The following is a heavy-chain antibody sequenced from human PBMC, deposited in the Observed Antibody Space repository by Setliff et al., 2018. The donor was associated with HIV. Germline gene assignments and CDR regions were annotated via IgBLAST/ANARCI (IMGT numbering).Heavy chain of an antibody. CDR2: IYQTGTT. CDR3: ARGSGRFCSGGRCSAFDY. Sequence: LSLTRAVSGFSINSGYYWGWIRQPPGKGLEWIGSIYQTGTTYYNPSLKSRVTISVDTSQNQFSLRLSSVTAADTAVYYCARGSGRFCSGGRCSAFDYWGQGTLVTVS. J-gene: IGHJ4*02. CDR1: GFSINSGYY. D-gene: IGHD2-15*01. V-gene: IGHV4-38-2*01.